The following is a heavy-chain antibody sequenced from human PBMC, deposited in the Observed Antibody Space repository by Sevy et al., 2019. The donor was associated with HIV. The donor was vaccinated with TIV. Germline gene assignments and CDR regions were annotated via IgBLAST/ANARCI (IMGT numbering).Heavy chain of an antibody. J-gene: IGHJ4*02. D-gene: IGHD2-21*01. Sequence: GGSLRLSCTASGLILRDRAMHWVRQTPGKGLEWVSGMTMYSGSEEYADFVKGRFTISRDIAKNSLNLQMDSLTLEDTALYYCVIEIQSGGANFWGQGTLVTVSS. CDR3: VIEIQSGGANF. V-gene: IGHV3-9*01. CDR1: GLILRDRA. CDR2: MTMYSGSE.